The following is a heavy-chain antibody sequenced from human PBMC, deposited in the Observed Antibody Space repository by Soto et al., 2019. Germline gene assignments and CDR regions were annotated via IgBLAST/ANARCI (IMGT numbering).Heavy chain of an antibody. CDR2: ISPHNFNT. V-gene: IGHV1-18*01. CDR3: ARDEGGYDILTGYYKAHRFDY. Sequence: GASVKVSCKASGYTFTHFYITWVRQAPGQGLEWMGAISPHNFNTNYAQKFRGGVTLTTEKSTNTAYMDLRSLTSDDTAVYYCARDEGGYDILTGYYKAHRFDYWGQGVPVTVSS. D-gene: IGHD3-9*01. J-gene: IGHJ4*02. CDR1: GYTFTHFY.